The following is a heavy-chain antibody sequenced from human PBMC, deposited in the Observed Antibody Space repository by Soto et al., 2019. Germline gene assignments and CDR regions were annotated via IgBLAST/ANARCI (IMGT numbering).Heavy chain of an antibody. CDR3: SRDLRHCGGDCYTFDY. V-gene: IGHV4-61*01. CDR2: IYYSGST. J-gene: IGHJ4*02. Sequence: SETLSLTCTVSGGSVSGGSYYWSWIRQPPGKGLEWIGYIYYSGSTNYNPSLKSRVTISVDTSKNQFSLKLSSVTAADTAVYYCSRDLRHCGGDCYTFDYWGQGTLVTVSS. D-gene: IGHD2-21*02. CDR1: GGSVSGGSYY.